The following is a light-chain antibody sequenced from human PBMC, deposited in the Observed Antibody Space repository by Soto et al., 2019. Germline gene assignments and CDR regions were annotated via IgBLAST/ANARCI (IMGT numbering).Light chain of an antibody. V-gene: IGLV2-11*01. Sequence: QSALTQPRSVSGSPGQSVTISSTETSSNVGGYNFVSWYHNHPGKAPKLMIYDVSKRPSGVPDRFSGSKSGSTASLTISGLQAEDEADYYCCSYAGSYTLVFGGGTQLTVL. J-gene: IGLJ3*02. CDR2: DVS. CDR1: SSNVGGYNF. CDR3: CSYAGSYTLV.